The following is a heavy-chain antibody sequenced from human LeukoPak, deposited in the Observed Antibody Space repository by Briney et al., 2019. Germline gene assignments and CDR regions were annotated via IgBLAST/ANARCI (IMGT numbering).Heavy chain of an antibody. V-gene: IGHV1-18*01. Sequence: ASVKVSCKASGYTLTNYGINWVRQAPGQGLEWMGWISVYNGNTNYAQKLQGRVTMTTDTSTSTAYMELRSLRSDDTAVYYCARDVSDFWSGYLDAFDIWGQGTMVTVSS. CDR1: GYTLTNYG. CDR3: ARDVSDFWSGYLDAFDI. D-gene: IGHD3-3*01. J-gene: IGHJ3*02. CDR2: ISVYNGNT.